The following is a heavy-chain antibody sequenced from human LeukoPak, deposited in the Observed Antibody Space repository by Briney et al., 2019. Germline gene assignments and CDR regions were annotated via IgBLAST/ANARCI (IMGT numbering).Heavy chain of an antibody. Sequence: NPSETLSLTCTVSGGSISSYYWSWIRQPPGKGLEWIGYIHYSGSTNYNPSLKSRVTISLDTSRNQFSLKLNSVTAADTAVYYCAKSNGYGLIDIWGQGTMVTVSS. CDR2: IHYSGST. J-gene: IGHJ3*02. CDR3: AKSNGYGLIDI. D-gene: IGHD3-22*01. V-gene: IGHV4-59*12. CDR1: GGSISSYY.